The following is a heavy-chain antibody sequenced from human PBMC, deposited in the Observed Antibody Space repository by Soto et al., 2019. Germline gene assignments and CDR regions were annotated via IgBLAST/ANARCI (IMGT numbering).Heavy chain of an antibody. Sequence: PGESLKISCEISGYTFTRHWIAWVRQMPGKGLEWMGIIYPGDSDTRYSPSFQDQVTISADKSINTAYLQWTTLKGSDTAMYFCARALNYSNYDYWGQGTLVTVSS. CDR2: IYPGDSDT. CDR1: GYTFTRHW. J-gene: IGHJ4*02. D-gene: IGHD4-4*01. V-gene: IGHV5-51*01. CDR3: ARALNYSNYDY.